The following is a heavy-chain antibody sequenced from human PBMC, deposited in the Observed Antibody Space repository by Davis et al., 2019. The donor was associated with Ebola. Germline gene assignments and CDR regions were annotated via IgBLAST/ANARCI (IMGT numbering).Heavy chain of an antibody. J-gene: IGHJ6*02. CDR1: GGSISSYY. Sequence: SETLSLTCTVSGGSISSYYWSWIRQPPGKGLEWIGEINHSGSTNYNPSLKSRVTISVDTSKNQFSLKLSSVTATDTAVYYCARGRTVPNFYYGMDVWGQGTTVTVPS. CDR3: ARGRTVPNFYYGMDV. D-gene: IGHD4-11*01. V-gene: IGHV4-34*01. CDR2: INHSGST.